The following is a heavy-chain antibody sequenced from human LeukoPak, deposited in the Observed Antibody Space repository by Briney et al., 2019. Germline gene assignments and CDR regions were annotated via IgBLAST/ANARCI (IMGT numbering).Heavy chain of an antibody. CDR1: GFTFTSYW. CDR2: MKRDGSET. CDR3: GRHRSGSGTYFIDY. J-gene: IGHJ4*02. V-gene: IGHV3-7*01. D-gene: IGHD3-10*01. Sequence: GGSLRLSCAASGFTFTSYWMSWVRQAPGKGLQWVANMKRDGSETKYVESVKGRFTISRDNAKNSLYLQMNSLRAEDTAVYYCGRHRSGSGTYFIDYWGQGTLVSVSS.